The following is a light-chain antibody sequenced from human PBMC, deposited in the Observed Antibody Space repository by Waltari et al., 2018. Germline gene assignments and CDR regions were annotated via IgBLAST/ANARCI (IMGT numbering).Light chain of an antibody. J-gene: IGKJ4*01. CDR2: RAS. CDR3: QQCYHLPS. V-gene: IGKV4-1*01. CDR1: QNILSSSDNKNY. Sequence: DIVMTQSPDSVAVSLGERATIHCRSSQNILSSSDNKNYLVWYQQKPGQPPKLLISRASTRESGVPDRFSGSGSGTDFTLTISSLQAEDVAVYYCQQCYHLPSFGGGTRVEIK.